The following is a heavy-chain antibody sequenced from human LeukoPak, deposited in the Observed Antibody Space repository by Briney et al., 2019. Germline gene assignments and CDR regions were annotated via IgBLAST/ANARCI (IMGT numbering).Heavy chain of an antibody. CDR1: GGSISSSNW. V-gene: IGHV4-4*02. CDR2: IYHSGST. J-gene: IGHJ6*02. CDR3: GSNTAMDRYYGMDV. D-gene: IGHD5-18*01. Sequence: SETLSLTCAVSGGSISSSNWWSWVRQPPGKGLEWIGEIYHSGSTNYNPSLKSRVTMSVDTSKNQFSLKLSSVTAADTAVYYCGSNTAMDRYYGMDVWGQVTTVTVSS.